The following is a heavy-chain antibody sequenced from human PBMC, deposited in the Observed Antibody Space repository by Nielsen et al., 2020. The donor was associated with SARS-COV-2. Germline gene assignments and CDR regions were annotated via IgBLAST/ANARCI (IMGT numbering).Heavy chain of an antibody. D-gene: IGHD3-3*01. CDR3: ARAPSITIFGVVGWFDP. CDR1: GGSISSGGYY. J-gene: IGHJ5*02. Sequence: SETLSLTCTVSGGSISSGGYYWSWIRQHPGKGLEWIGYIYYSGSTKYSPSLKSRVTISSDTSKNQFSLILSSVTAADTAVYYCARAPSITIFGVVGWFDPWGQGTLVTVSS. V-gene: IGHV4-61*08. CDR2: IYYSGST.